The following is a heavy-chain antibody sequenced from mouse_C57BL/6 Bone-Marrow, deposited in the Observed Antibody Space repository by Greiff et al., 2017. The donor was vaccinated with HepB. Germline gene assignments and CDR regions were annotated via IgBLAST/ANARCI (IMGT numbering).Heavy chain of an antibody. D-gene: IGHD1-1*01. V-gene: IGHV14-4*01. J-gene: IGHJ2*01. CDR3: TTGTTVVGYFDY. Sequence: EVKLQESGAELVRPGASVKLSCTASGFNIKDDYMHWVKQRPEQGLEWIGWIDPENGDTEYASKFQGKATITADTSSNTAYLQLSSLTSEDTAVYYCTTGTTVVGYFDYWGQGTTLTVSS. CDR1: GFNIKDDY. CDR2: IDPENGDT.